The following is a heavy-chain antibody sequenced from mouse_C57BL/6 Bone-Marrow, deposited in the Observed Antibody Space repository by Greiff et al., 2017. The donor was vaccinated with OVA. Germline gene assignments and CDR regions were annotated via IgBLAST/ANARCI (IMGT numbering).Heavy chain of an antibody. J-gene: IGHJ4*01. D-gene: IGHD2-4*01. Sequence: EVHLVESGEGLVKPGGSLKLSCAASGFTFSSYAMSWVRQTPEKRLEWVAYISSGGDYIYYADTVKGRFTISRDNARNTLYLQMSSLKSEDTAMFYCTRAKFYYDYGYYYAMDYWGQGTSVTVSS. CDR3: TRAKFYYDYGYYYAMDY. V-gene: IGHV5-9-1*02. CDR1: GFTFSSYA. CDR2: ISSGGDYI.